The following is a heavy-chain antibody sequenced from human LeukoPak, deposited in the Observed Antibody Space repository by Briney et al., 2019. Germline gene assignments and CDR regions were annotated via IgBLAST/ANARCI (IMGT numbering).Heavy chain of an antibody. D-gene: IGHD3-16*02. CDR1: GFTFSSHA. CDR2: IYSGGST. V-gene: IGHV3-53*01. CDR3: ARGAGEVNVWGSFRLGGFDY. Sequence: GGSLRLSCAASGFTFSSHAMSWVRQAPGKGLKWVSIIYSGGSTYYADSVKGRFTISRDNSKNTLYLQMNSLRAEDTAVYYCARGAGEVNVWGSFRLGGFDYWGQGTLVTVSS. J-gene: IGHJ4*02.